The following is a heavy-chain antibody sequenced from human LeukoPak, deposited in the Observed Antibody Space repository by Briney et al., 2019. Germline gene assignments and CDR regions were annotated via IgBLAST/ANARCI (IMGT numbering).Heavy chain of an antibody. J-gene: IGHJ3*02. CDR3: ARQEGSYDYVWGSYRLGLSYAFDI. CDR2: IYYSGST. Sequence: SETLSLTCTVPGGSISSSSYYRGWIRQPPGQGLEWIGSIYYSGSTYYNPSLKSRVTISVDTSKNQFSLKLSSVTAADTAVYYCARQEGSYDYVWGSYRLGLSYAFDIWGQGTMVTVSS. D-gene: IGHD3-16*02. CDR1: GGSISSSSYY. V-gene: IGHV4-39*01.